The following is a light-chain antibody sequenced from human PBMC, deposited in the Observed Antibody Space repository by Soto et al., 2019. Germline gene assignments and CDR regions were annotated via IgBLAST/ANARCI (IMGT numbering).Light chain of an antibody. CDR3: SSCTSTTTL. J-gene: IGLJ2*01. V-gene: IGLV2-14*03. Sequence: QSVLTQPASVSGSPGQSIAISCTGTSSDIGAYNYVSWYQHHPGKAPRLIISGVTNRPSGVSDRFSGSKSGNTASLTISGLQAEDEADYYCSSCTSTTTLFGGGTKLTVL. CDR2: GVT. CDR1: SSDIGAYNY.